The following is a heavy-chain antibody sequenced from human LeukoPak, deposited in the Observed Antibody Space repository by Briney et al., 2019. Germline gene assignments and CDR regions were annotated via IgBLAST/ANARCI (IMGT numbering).Heavy chain of an antibody. CDR3: TTEAELGDYGDRYFDY. CDR2: IKSKTDGGTT. V-gene: IGHV3-15*01. CDR1: GRTFSSYS. D-gene: IGHD4/OR15-4a*01. J-gene: IGHJ4*02. Sequence: PGGSLRLSCAASGRTFSSYSMNWIRQAPGKGLEWVGRIKSKTDGGTTDYAAPVKGRFTISRDDSKNTLYLQMNSLKTEDTAVYYCTTEAELGDYGDRYFDYWGQGTLVTVSS.